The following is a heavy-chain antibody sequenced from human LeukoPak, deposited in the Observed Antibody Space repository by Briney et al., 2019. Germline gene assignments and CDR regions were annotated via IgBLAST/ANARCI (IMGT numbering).Heavy chain of an antibody. Sequence: ASVKVSCKASGGIFSSYAISWVRQAPGQGLEWMGGIIPIFGTANYAQKFQGRVTITTDESTSTAYMELSSLRSEDTAVYYCARAGPYCSSTSCYRGYYYMDVWGKGTTVTVSS. CDR2: IIPIFGTA. J-gene: IGHJ6*03. CDR3: ARAGPYCSSTSCYRGYYYMDV. V-gene: IGHV1-69*05. D-gene: IGHD2-2*02. CDR1: GGIFSSYA.